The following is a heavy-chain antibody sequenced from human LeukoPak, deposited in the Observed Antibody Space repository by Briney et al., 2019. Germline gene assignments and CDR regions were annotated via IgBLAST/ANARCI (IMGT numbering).Heavy chain of an antibody. D-gene: IGHD6-13*01. CDR2: IYTSGST. CDR3: ASGSSWGFWFDP. CDR1: GGSISSYY. J-gene: IGHJ5*02. V-gene: IGHV4-4*07. Sequence: SETLSLTCTVSGGSISSYYWSWIRQPAGKGLEWIGRIYTSGSTNYNPSLKSRVTMSVDRSKNQFSLKLSSVTAADTAVYYCASGSSWGFWFDPWGQGALVTVSS.